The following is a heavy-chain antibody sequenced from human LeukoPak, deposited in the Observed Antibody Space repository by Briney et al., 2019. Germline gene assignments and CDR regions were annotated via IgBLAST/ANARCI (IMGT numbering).Heavy chain of an antibody. CDR3: AKEGPNYDILTGYYDY. CDR2: ISYDGSNK. J-gene: IGHJ4*02. CDR1: GFIFSNYA. D-gene: IGHD3-9*01. V-gene: IGHV3-30*04. Sequence: GRSLRLSCEASGFIFSNYAMHWVRQAPGKGLEWVAVISYDGSNKYYADSVKGRFTISRDNSKNTLYLQMNSLRAEDTAVYYCAKEGPNYDILTGYYDYWGQGTLVTVSS.